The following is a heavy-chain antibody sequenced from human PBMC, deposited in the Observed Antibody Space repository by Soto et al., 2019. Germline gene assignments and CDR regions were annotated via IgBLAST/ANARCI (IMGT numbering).Heavy chain of an antibody. CDR2: IIPILGIA. CDR1: GGTFSSYT. CDR3: ASSSLGYCSGGSCYAPDY. Sequence: ASVKVSCKASGGTFSSYTISWVRQAPGQGLEWMGRIIPILGIANYAQKFQGRVTITADKSTSTAYMELSSLRSEDTAVYYCASSSLGYCSGGSCYAPDYWGQGTLVTVSS. D-gene: IGHD2-15*01. V-gene: IGHV1-69*02. J-gene: IGHJ4*02.